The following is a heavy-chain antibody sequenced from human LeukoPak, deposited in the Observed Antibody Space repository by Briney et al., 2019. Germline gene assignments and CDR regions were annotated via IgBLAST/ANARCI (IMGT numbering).Heavy chain of an antibody. J-gene: IGHJ4*02. CDR1: GFTFSSYA. V-gene: IGHV3-23*01. CDR2: SSGSGDST. CDR3: AKAGWGPSGLSPYFDY. D-gene: IGHD5-12*01. Sequence: GGSLRLSCAASGFTFSSYAMFWVRQAPGKGLEWVSSSSGSGDSTYYADSVKGRFTNSRDNSKNTLYLQMNSLRAEDTAVYYCAKAGWGPSGLSPYFDYWGQGTLVTVSS.